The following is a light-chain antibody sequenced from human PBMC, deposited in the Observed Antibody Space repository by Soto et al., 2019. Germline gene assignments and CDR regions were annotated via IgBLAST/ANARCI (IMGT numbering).Light chain of an antibody. V-gene: IGKV3-11*01. CDR2: DAS. CDR1: QSVSSY. Sequence: EIVLTQSPATLSLSPGERATLSCRASQSVSSYLAWYQQRPGQAPRLLIYDASNRATGIPAWFSGSGSGTDFTLTISSLEPEDCAVYYCQQRSDGFTFGPGTKVDI. CDR3: QQRSDGFT. J-gene: IGKJ3*01.